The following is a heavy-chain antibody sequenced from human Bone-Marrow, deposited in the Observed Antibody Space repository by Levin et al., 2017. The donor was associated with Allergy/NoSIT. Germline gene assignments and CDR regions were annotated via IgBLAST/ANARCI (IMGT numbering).Heavy chain of an antibody. Sequence: PGGSLRLSCTASGFTFSNYGIHWVRQAPGKGLEWVALVAYDGHNKYYADSVKGRFTISRDNAKNTVYLEINSLRVEDTGVYYCTKDGRIAVATTTWFDPWGQGTLVTVSS. CDR1: GFTFSNYG. CDR3: TKDGRIAVATTTWFDP. D-gene: IGHD6-19*01. V-gene: IGHV3-30*18. CDR2: VAYDGHNK. J-gene: IGHJ5*02.